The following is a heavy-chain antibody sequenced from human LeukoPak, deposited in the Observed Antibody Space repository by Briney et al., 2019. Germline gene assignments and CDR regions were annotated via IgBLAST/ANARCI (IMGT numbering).Heavy chain of an antibody. CDR2: ISGSEGST. J-gene: IGHJ3*02. Sequence: PGGSLRLSCAASGFTFSSYAMSWLRQAPGKGLEGVTAISGSEGSTLYADPVKGRLTLHRDNSKNTLYLQMNSLRAEDTAVYYCAKDPDYDFWSGYYMPGAFDTWGQGTMVTVSS. CDR1: GFTFSSYA. CDR3: AKDPDYDFWSGYYMPGAFDT. V-gene: IGHV3-23*01. D-gene: IGHD3-3*01.